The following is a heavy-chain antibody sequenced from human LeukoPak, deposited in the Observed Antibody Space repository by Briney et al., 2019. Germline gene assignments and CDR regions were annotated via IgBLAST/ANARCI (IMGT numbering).Heavy chain of an antibody. D-gene: IGHD3-3*01. V-gene: IGHV3-7*01. CDR2: IDGDGSTE. Sequence: PGGSLRLSCVASGFTLSSYWMSWVRQAPGKGLEWVANIDGDGSTEAYVDSVKGRFTTSRDNAKNSLYLQMNNLRVEDTAAYYCARGGAAFAESVYWGQGTLVTVSS. CDR3: ARGGAAFAESVY. J-gene: IGHJ4*02. CDR1: GFTLSSYW.